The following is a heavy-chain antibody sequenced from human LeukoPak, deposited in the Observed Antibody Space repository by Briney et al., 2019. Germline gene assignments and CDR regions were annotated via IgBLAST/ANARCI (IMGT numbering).Heavy chain of an antibody. Sequence: PGGSLRLSCAASGFIFSDYYMSWIRQAPGKGLEWVSYISSSGNTINYADSVKVRFTISRDNARNSLYLQMNSLRAEDTAVYYCARDAGSYSFNYWGQGTLVTVSS. CDR1: GFIFSDYY. J-gene: IGHJ4*02. D-gene: IGHD6-13*01. CDR3: ARDAGSYSFNY. V-gene: IGHV3-11*04. CDR2: ISSSGNTI.